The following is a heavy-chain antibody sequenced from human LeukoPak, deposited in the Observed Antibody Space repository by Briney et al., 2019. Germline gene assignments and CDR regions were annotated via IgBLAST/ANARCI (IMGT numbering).Heavy chain of an antibody. D-gene: IGHD5-12*01. J-gene: IGHJ4*02. CDR2: INPNSGGT. CDR1: GYTFTGYY. CDR3: ARDSTWGYSGYVDY. Sequence: ASVKVSCKASGYTFTGYYMHWVRQAPGQGLEWMGWINPNSGGTNYAQKFQGRVTMTRDTSISTAYMELSRRRSDDTAVYYCARDSTWGYSGYVDYWGQGTLVTVSS. V-gene: IGHV1-2*02.